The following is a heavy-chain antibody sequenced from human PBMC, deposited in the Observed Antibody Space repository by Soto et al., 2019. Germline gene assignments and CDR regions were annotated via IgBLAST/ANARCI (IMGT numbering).Heavy chain of an antibody. V-gene: IGHV4-59*01. J-gene: IGHJ4*02. CDR2: IYYSGST. Sequence: WFLQPQGKEREWIGYIYYSGSTNYNPSLKSRVTISVDTSKNQFSLKLSSVTAADTAVYYCAIEPGRGADSGGNYGFGFWGQG. D-gene: IGHD3-22*01. CDR3: AIEPGRGADSGGNYGFGF.